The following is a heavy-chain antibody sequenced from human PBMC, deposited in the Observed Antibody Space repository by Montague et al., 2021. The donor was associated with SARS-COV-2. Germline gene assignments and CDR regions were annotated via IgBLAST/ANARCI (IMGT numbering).Heavy chain of an antibody. Sequence: SETLSLTCAVYGGSFSGYYWSWIRQPPGKGLERIGEINHSGSTNYNPSLKSRVTISVDTSKNQFSLKPSSVTAADTAVYYCARVRYYGSGTSLGMDVWGQGTTVTVSS. CDR1: GGSFSGYY. J-gene: IGHJ6*02. V-gene: IGHV4-34*01. D-gene: IGHD3-10*01. CDR3: ARVRYYGSGTSLGMDV. CDR2: INHSGST.